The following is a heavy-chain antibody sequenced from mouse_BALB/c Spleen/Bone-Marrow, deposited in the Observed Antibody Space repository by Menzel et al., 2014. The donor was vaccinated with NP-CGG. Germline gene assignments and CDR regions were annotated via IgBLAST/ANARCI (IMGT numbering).Heavy chain of an antibody. V-gene: IGHV7-1*02. D-gene: IGHD4-1*01. Sequence: EVKLVESGGGLVQPGGSLRLSCSTSGFTFSDFYMEWVRQPPGTRLEWIAARRNKAYYYTTEYRASVKGRFIVSRDTSQSILYLQMKALRAEDTAIYYGARGERETGSFDYWGQGTSLTVSS. CDR3: ARGERETGSFDY. CDR1: GFTFSDFY. CDR2: RRNKAYYYTT. J-gene: IGHJ2*02.